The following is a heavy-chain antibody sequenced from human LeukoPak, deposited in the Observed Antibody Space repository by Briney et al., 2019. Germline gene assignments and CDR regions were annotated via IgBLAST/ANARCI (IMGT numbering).Heavy chain of an antibody. V-gene: IGHV3-48*01. Sequence: QPGGSQRLSCAASGFTFSSYSMNWVRQAPGKGLEWVSYISSSSSTIYYADSVKGRFTISRDNAKNSLYLQMNSLRAEDTAVYYCARDSDFWSGYYTPYYFDYWGQGTLVTVSS. J-gene: IGHJ4*02. CDR1: GFTFSSYS. CDR2: ISSSSSTI. D-gene: IGHD3-3*01. CDR3: ARDSDFWSGYYTPYYFDY.